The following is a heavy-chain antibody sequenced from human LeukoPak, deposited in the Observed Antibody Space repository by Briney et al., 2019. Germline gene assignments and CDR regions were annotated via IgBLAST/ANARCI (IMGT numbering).Heavy chain of an antibody. Sequence: GGSLRLSCAASGFTFSDYYMSWIRQAPGKGLEWVSYISSSGSTIYYADSVKGRFTISRDNAKNSLYLQMNSLRAEDTAVYYCARSPDYCGGDCYPDYYYYYMDVWGNETTVTVSS. CDR2: ISSSGSTI. D-gene: IGHD2-21*02. CDR3: ARSPDYCGGDCYPDYYYYYMDV. CDR1: GFTFSDYY. V-gene: IGHV3-11*04. J-gene: IGHJ6*03.